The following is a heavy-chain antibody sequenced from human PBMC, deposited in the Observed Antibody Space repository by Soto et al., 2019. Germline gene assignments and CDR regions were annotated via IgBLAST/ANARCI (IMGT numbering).Heavy chain of an antibody. CDR3: EGPWENIVVTFDY. CDR2: INPNSGGT. CDR1: GYTFTVYY. V-gene: IGHV1-2*04. J-gene: IGHJ4*02. Sequence: ASVKVSCKASGYTFTVYYMHWVRQAPGQGLEWMGWINPNSGGTNYAQKFQGWVTMTRDTSISTAYMELSRLRSDDTAVYYCEGPWENIVVTFDYGGQETLVTVS. D-gene: IGHD5-12*01.